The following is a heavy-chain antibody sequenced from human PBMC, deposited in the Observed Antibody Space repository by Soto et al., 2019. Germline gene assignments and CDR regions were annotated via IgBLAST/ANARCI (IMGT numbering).Heavy chain of an antibody. CDR3: GRDRQWRSVSSRYYDSWDY. V-gene: IGHV1-69*01. Sequence: QVQLVQSGAEVKKPGSSVKVSCKASGGTFSSYAISWVRQAPGQGLEWMGGIIPIFGTANYAQKFQGRVPITADESTSTGKMELSGVRSEDTAVYYCGRDRQWRSVSSRYYDSWDYWGQGTLVTVSS. J-gene: IGHJ4*02. CDR2: IIPIFGTA. D-gene: IGHD3-22*01. CDR1: GGTFSSYA.